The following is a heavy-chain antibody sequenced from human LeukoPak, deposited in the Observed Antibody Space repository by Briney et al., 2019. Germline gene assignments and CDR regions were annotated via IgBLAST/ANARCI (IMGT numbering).Heavy chain of an antibody. J-gene: IGHJ4*02. CDR1: GGSIGTYY. D-gene: IGHD2-2*01. Sequence: PSETLSLTCSVSGGSIGTYYWSWIRQPAGKGLEWIGRIYTGGSTNYNPSLKSRVTLSIEAPKNQFSLELTSVTAADTAVYYCARAPTAYCLSTNCQPYFVYWGQGILVTVSS. CDR3: ARAPTAYCLSTNCQPYFVY. V-gene: IGHV4-4*07. CDR2: IYTGGST.